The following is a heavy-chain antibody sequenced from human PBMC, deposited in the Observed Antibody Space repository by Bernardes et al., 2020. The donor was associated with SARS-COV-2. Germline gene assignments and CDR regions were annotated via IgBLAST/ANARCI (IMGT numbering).Heavy chain of an antibody. V-gene: IGHV1-2*02. CDR2: ITPTSGGT. D-gene: IGHD3-10*01. J-gene: IGHJ5*02. Sequence: ASVKDSCKASGYTFTGYYMHWVRQAPGQGLEWMGWITPTSGGTTYARKFQGRVTMTRDTSISTVYMEVSRLRSDDTAVYYCARDRATTMIRGIIRFYFDPWGQGTLVTVS. CDR3: ARDRATTMIRGIIRFYFDP. CDR1: GYTFTGYY.